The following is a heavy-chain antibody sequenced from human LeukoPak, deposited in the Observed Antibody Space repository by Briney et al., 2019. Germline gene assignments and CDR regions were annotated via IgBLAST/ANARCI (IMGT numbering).Heavy chain of an antibody. CDR3: ARAGLSGGDPPFDP. CDR2: ISSSSSYI. D-gene: IGHD2-21*02. Sequence: GGSLRLSCEASGFTFSSYSMNWVRQAPGKGLEWVSSISSSSSYIYYADSVKGRFTISRDNAKNSLYLQMNSLRAEDTAVYYCARAGLSGGDPPFDPWGQGTLVTVSS. J-gene: IGHJ5*02. CDR1: GFTFSSYS. V-gene: IGHV3-21*01.